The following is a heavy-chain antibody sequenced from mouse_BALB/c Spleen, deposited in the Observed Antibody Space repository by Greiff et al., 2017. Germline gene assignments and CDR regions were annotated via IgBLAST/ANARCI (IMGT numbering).Heavy chain of an antibody. CDR2: INSNGGST. D-gene: IGHD2-14*01. Sequence: EVQLVESGGGLVQPGGSLKLSCAASGFTFSSYGMSWVRQTPDKRLELVATINSNGGSTYYPDSVKGRFTISRDNAKNTLYLQMSSLKSEDTAMYYCAGVRGAMDYWGQGTSVTVSS. CDR1: GFTFSSYG. J-gene: IGHJ4*01. V-gene: IGHV5-6-3*01. CDR3: AGVRGAMDY.